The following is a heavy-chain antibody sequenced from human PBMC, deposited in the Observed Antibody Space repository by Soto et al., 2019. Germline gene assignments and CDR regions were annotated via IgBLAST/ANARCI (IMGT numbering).Heavy chain of an antibody. Sequence: PSETLSLTCTVSGGSISSSSYYWGWIRQPPGKGLEWIGSIYYSGSTYYNPSLKSRVTISVDTSKNQFSLKLSSVTAADTAVYYCARATYGSGSYRSYDAFDIWGQGTMVTVSS. D-gene: IGHD3-10*01. J-gene: IGHJ3*02. CDR2: IYYSGST. CDR3: ARATYGSGSYRSYDAFDI. CDR1: GGSISSSSYY. V-gene: IGHV4-39*01.